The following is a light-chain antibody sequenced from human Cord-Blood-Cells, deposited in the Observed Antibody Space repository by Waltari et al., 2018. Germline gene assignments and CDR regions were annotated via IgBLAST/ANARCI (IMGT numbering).Light chain of an antibody. CDR3: QSYDSSLSGSV. CDR2: GNS. Sequence: QSVLTQPPSVSGAPGQRVTIPCPGSRSNIGAGHDVHLDQQPPGTAPKHLIYGNSNRPSGVPDRFSGSKSGTSASLAITGLQAEDEADYYCQSYDSSLSGSVFGGGTKLTVL. CDR1: RSNIGAGHD. V-gene: IGLV1-40*01. J-gene: IGLJ3*02.